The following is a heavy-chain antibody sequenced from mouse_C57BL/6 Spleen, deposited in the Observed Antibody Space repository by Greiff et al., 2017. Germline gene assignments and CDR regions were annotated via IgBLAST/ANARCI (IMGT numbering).Heavy chain of an antibody. CDR1: GFTFSDFY. J-gene: IGHJ4*01. CDR3: ARDGSSPYYYAMDY. CDR2: SRNKANDYTT. Sequence: ELMLVESGGGLVQSGRSLRLSCATSGFTFSDFYMEWVRQAPGKGLEWIAASRNKANDYTTEYSASVKGRFIVSRDTSQSILYLQMNALRAEDTAIYYCARDGSSPYYYAMDYWGQGTSVTVSS. V-gene: IGHV7-1*01. D-gene: IGHD1-1*01.